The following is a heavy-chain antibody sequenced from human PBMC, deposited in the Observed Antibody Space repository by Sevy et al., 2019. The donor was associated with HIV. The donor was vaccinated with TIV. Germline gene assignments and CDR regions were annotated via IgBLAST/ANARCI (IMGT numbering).Heavy chain of an antibody. CDR1: GDSVSSNSAA. CDR2: TYYRSKWYN. V-gene: IGHV6-1*01. D-gene: IGHD4-17*01. Sequence: QSQTLSLTCAISGDSVSSNSAAWNWIRQSPSRGLEWLGRTYYRSKWYNDYAVSVKSRITINPDTSNNQFSLQLNSVTPEDTAVYYCARGRTTGVIGGGYYFDYWGQGTLVTVSS. CDR3: ARGRTTGVIGGGYYFDY. J-gene: IGHJ4*02.